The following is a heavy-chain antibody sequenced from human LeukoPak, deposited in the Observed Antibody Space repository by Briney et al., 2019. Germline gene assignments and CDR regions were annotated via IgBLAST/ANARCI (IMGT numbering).Heavy chain of an antibody. CDR3: ASGDGSGWYYFGN. D-gene: IGHD6-19*01. Sequence: SATLSLTCTVSGGAISRHYWSWIRQPPGKGLERIGYISYSETTNDNHSLKSRVLISLDTSRKQCSLKLRSVTAADMALYYCASGDGSGWYYFGNWGQGTLVTVSS. CDR1: GGAISRHY. CDR2: ISYSETT. V-gene: IGHV4-59*11. J-gene: IGHJ4*02.